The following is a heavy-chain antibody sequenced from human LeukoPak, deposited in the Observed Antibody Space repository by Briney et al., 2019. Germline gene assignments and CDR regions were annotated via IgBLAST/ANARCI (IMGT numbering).Heavy chain of an antibody. V-gene: IGHV3-23*01. D-gene: IGHD2-8*02. CDR2: ICGSGGST. J-gene: IGHJ3*02. CDR1: GFTFSSYA. CDR3: AKVGRGPITRGVFDI. Sequence: GGSLRLSCAASGFTFSSYAMSWVRQAPGKGLEWVSAICGSGGSTYYADSVKGRFTISRDNFKNTLYLQMNSLRAEDTAVYYCAKVGRGPITRGVFDIWGQGKMVTVSS.